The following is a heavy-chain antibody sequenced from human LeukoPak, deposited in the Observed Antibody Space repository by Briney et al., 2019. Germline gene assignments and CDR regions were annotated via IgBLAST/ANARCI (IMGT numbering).Heavy chain of an antibody. CDR2: ISYDGSNK. D-gene: IGHD3-9*01. Sequence: PGGSLRLSCAASGFTFSSYAMHWVRQAPGKGLEWVAVISYDGSNKYYADSVKGRFTISRDNSKSTLYLQMNSLRAEDTAVYYCASAPLTYYDILTGYPVDYWGQGTLVTVSS. V-gene: IGHV3-30*04. J-gene: IGHJ4*02. CDR3: ASAPLTYYDILTGYPVDY. CDR1: GFTFSSYA.